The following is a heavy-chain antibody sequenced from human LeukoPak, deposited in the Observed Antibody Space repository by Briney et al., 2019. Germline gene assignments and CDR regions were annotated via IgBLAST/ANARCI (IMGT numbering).Heavy chain of an antibody. CDR1: GGSISSYY. CDR2: IYYSGST. V-gene: IGHV4-59*01. CDR3: ARVGIQLGLVDY. Sequence: PSETLSHTCTVSGGSISSYYWSWIRQPPGKGLEWIGYIYYSGSTNYNPSLKSRVTISVDTSKNQFSLKLSSVTAADTAVYYCARVGIQLGLVDYWGQGTLVTVSS. J-gene: IGHJ4*02. D-gene: IGHD5-18*01.